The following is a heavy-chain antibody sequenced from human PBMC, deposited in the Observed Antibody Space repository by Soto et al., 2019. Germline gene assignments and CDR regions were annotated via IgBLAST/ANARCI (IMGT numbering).Heavy chain of an antibody. Sequence: SETLSLTCTVSGGSISTYYWSWIRQPPGKGLEWIGYVYYIGTTNYNPSLKSRVTISLDTSKKQFSLKLTSVTAADTAVYYCASLHTSGYGFYVDYWGQGRLVTVYS. CDR3: ASLHTSGYGFYVDY. CDR2: VYYIGTT. V-gene: IGHV4-59*01. D-gene: IGHD3-22*01. J-gene: IGHJ4*02. CDR1: GGSISTYY.